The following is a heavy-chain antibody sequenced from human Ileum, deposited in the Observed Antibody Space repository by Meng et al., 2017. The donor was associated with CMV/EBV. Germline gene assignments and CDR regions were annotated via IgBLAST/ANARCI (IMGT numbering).Heavy chain of an antibody. V-gene: IGHV4-34*02. CDR1: GEPLNGFF. CDR2: VNNRGRT. Sequence: QGHFKQWGAGLLKPSETLSLTCAVSGEPLNGFFCSWIRQPPGRGLEWIGEVNNRGRTNYNPSLKSRLTISIDTSKRQLSLMVTSVTAADSAIYYCASGRLQFTPSALQHWGPGTLVTVSS. CDR3: ASGRLQFTPSALQH. J-gene: IGHJ1*01. D-gene: IGHD5-24*01.